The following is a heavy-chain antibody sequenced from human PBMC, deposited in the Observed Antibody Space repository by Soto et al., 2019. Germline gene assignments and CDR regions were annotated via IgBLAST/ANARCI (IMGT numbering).Heavy chain of an antibody. CDR2: IYPEDSET. CDR3: AGREGVRDRGGDGFEV. V-gene: IGHV5-51*01. D-gene: IGHD1-26*01. Sequence: PGESLKISCKGSGDDFSTYWIGWVRQVPGKGLEWMGIIYPEDSETKYSPSFHGQVTISADKSINTAYLHWKSLKSSDSAIYCCAGREGVRDRGGDGFEVWGQGAMVTVSS. CDR1: GDDFSTYW. J-gene: IGHJ3*01.